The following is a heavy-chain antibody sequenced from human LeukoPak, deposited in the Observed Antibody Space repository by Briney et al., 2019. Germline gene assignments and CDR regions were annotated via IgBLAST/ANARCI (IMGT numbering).Heavy chain of an antibody. CDR3: ARFSGTGYSSGWLFDY. CDR2: ISSSGSTI. V-gene: IGHV3-48*03. J-gene: IGHJ4*02. Sequence: GGSLRLSCAASGFTFSSYEMNWVRQAPGKGLEWVSYISSSGSTIYYADSVKGRFTISRDNAKNSLYLQMNSLRAEDTAVYYCARFSGTGYSSGWLFDYWGQGTLVTVSS. D-gene: IGHD6-19*01. CDR1: GFTFSSYE.